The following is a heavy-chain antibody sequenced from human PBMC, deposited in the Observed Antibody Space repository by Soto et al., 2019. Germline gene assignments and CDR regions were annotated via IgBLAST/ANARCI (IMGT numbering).Heavy chain of an antibody. J-gene: IGHJ4*02. CDR3: TVGATRFDY. Sequence: VGSLRLSCAASGFTFSGSAMHWVRQASGRGLEWVGRIRSKANRCATAYAASVKGRFTISRDDSKNTAYLQMNSLKTEDTAVYYCTVGATRFDYWGQATLVTVSS. CDR1: GFTFSGSA. V-gene: IGHV3-73*01. D-gene: IGHD1-26*01. CDR2: IRSKANRCAT.